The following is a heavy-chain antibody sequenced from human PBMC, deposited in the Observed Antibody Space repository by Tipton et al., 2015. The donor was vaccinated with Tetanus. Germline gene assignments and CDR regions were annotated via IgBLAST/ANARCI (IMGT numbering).Heavy chain of an antibody. Sequence: TLSLTCTVSGGSVRSGDYSWNWIWQTPGKGLEWLAYISDSGLSNSNYFLKSRITISRDTSRNQFSLKLTSVTAADTAVYYCTRANHEFPKKGPFDSWGQGTLVIVS. CDR3: TRANHEFPKKGPFDS. D-gene: IGHD3-10*01. CDR1: GGSVRSGDYS. V-gene: IGHV4-61*08. J-gene: IGHJ4*02. CDR2: ISDSGLS.